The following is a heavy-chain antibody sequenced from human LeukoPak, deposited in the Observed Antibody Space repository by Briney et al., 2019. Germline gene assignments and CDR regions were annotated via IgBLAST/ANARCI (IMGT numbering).Heavy chain of an antibody. J-gene: IGHJ5*02. CDR3: ARDPPAVRTNTYA. CDR1: GFTVSNNY. V-gene: IGHV3-66*01. CDR2: IYSGGDT. D-gene: IGHD4/OR15-4a*01. Sequence: GGSLRLSCAASGFTVSNNYMNWVRQAPGKGLEWVSLIYSGGDTHYADSVKGRSTISRDSSKNTLYLQMNSLRAEDTAVYYCARDPPAVRTNTYAWGQGTLVTVSS.